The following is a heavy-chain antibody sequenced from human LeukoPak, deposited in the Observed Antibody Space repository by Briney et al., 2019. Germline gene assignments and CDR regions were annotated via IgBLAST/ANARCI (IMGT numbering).Heavy chain of an antibody. CDR3: ARPTMVRGVYFDY. J-gene: IGHJ4*02. Sequence: PEGPLTLPCAASGFPFSDYYMIWIPHAPGKGVEGVSYISSSNSYTNYADSVKARFTLSRDNPKNSLYLQMNSLGAEDTAVYYCARPTMVRGVYFDYWGQGTLVTVSS. CDR2: ISSSNSYT. CDR1: GFPFSDYY. V-gene: IGHV3-11*06. D-gene: IGHD3-10*01.